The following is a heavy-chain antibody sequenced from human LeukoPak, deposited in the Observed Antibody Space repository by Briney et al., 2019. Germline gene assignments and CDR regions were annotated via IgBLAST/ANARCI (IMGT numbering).Heavy chain of an antibody. Sequence: PGGSLRLSCAASGFTFSSYWMPWVRQAPGKGLEWVANIKQDGSEKYYVDSVKGRFTISRDNAKNSLYLQMNSLRAEDTAMYYCARDHAGTGDYFDYWGQGTLVTVSS. CDR2: IKQDGSEK. D-gene: IGHD6-13*01. CDR1: GFTFSSYW. CDR3: ARDHAGTGDYFDY. J-gene: IGHJ4*02. V-gene: IGHV3-7*01.